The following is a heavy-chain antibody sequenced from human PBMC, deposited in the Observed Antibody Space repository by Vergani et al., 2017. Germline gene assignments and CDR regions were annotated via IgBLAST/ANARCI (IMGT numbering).Heavy chain of an antibody. CDR3: ARAWRGAAAGLY. D-gene: IGHD6-13*01. Sequence: QVQLQQWGAGLLKPSETLSLTCTVSGGSISSYYWSWIRQPPGKGLEWIGYISNSGSTNYNPSLKSRVTISVDSSKNQFSLKLRSVTAADTAVYYCARAWRGAAAGLYWGQGTLVTVSS. J-gene: IGHJ4*02. V-gene: IGHV4-59*01. CDR2: ISNSGST. CDR1: GGSISSYY.